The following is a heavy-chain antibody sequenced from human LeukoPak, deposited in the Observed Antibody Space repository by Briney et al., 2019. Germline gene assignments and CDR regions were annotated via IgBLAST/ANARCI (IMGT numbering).Heavy chain of an antibody. V-gene: IGHV1-24*01. CDR1: GYTLTELS. CDR3: ATASKNAAERYYYDSSGYYARLDY. Sequence: GASVKVSCKVSGYTLTELSMHWVRQAPGKGLEWMGGFDPEDGETIYAQKFQGRVTMTEDTSTDTAYMELSSLRSEDTAVYYCATASKNAAERYYYDSSGYYARLDYWGQGTLVTVSS. D-gene: IGHD3-22*01. CDR2: FDPEDGET. J-gene: IGHJ4*02.